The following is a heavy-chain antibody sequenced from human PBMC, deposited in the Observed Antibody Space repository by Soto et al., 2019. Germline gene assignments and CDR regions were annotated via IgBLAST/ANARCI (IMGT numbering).Heavy chain of an antibody. CDR1: GGSISSYY. J-gene: IGHJ5*02. V-gene: IGHV4-59*01. D-gene: IGHD1-26*01. CDR3: ARGISGSYSKWFDP. CDR2: IYYSRST. Sequence: PSETLSLTCTVSGGSISSYYWSWIRQPPGKGLEWIGYIYYSRSTNYNPSLKSRVTISVDTSKNQFSLKLSSVTAADTAVYYCARGISGSYSKWFDPWGQGTLVTVSS.